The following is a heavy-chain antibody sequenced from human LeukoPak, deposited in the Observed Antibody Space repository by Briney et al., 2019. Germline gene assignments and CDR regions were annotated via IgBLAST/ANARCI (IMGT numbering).Heavy chain of an antibody. CDR3: ARDRTTMVRDYYYYIDV. V-gene: IGHV3-21*01. CDR1: GFTFSSYS. J-gene: IGHJ6*03. D-gene: IGHD3-10*01. CDR2: ISSSSSYI. Sequence: PGGSLRLSCAASGFTFSSYSMNWVRQAPGKGLEWVSSISSSSSYIYYADSVKGRFTISRDNAKNSLYLQMNSLRAEDTAVYYCARDRTTMVRDYYYYIDVWGKGTTVTVSS.